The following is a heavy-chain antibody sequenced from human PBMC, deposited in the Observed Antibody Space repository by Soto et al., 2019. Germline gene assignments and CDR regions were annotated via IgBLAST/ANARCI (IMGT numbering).Heavy chain of an antibody. CDR1: GGTFSSYS. J-gene: IGHJ4*02. CDR2: IIPIFGTA. CDR3: ARDGGRNSGGIDY. D-gene: IGHD1-26*01. Sequence: QVQLVQSGAEVKKPGSSVKVSCKASGGTFSSYSINWVRQAPGQGLEWMGEIIPIFGTANYAQKFQGRVTITADESTSTDYMDLSSLRSEDTAVYYCARDGGRNSGGIDYWGQGTLVTVSS. V-gene: IGHV1-69*01.